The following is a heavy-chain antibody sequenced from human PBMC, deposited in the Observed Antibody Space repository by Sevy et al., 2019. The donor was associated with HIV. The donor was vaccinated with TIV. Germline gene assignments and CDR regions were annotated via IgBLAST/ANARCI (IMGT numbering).Heavy chain of an antibody. CDR3: AKESGSYYDFWSGHDAFDI. D-gene: IGHD3-3*01. V-gene: IGHV3-30*18. CDR2: ISYDGSSK. J-gene: IGHJ3*02. Sequence: GGSLRLSCAASGFNFSSYGMHWVRQAPGKGLEWVAVISYDGSSKYYAESVKGRFTISRDNSKNTLYLQISSLRAEYTAVYYCAKESGSYYDFWSGHDAFDIWGQGTMVTVSS. CDR1: GFNFSSYG.